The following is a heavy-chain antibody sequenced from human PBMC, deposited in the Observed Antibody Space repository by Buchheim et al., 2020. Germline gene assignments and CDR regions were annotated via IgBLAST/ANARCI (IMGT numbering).Heavy chain of an antibody. D-gene: IGHD1-26*01. CDR3: ARGGRADY. CDR1: GFSLSPYW. J-gene: IGHJ4*02. Sequence: ETQVVESGGGLVQPGGSLRLSCVASGFSLSPYWMSWVRQTPGKGLHWVANINPDGGAKNYVDSVKGRFTISRDNAKNSLYLEMNNLRVEVSAIYHCARGGRADYWGQGTL. CDR2: INPDGGAK. V-gene: IGHV3-7*03.